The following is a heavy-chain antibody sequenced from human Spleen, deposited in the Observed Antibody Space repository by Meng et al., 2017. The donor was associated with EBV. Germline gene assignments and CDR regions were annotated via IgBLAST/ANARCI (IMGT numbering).Heavy chain of an antibody. CDR2: IIPLLGKS. V-gene: IGHV1-69*06. Sequence: QVRLFQSGAEVNRPASSVKVSCQAAGGTFSNFATILVRQALGQGLEWLGGIIPLLGKSNYTEKFQGRLRITADTSTSTAYLELSSLKSDDTAIYYCAALKGSSSSGSDYWGQGTLVTVSS. J-gene: IGHJ4*02. D-gene: IGHD6-6*01. CDR1: GGTFSNFA. CDR3: AALKGSSSSGSDY.